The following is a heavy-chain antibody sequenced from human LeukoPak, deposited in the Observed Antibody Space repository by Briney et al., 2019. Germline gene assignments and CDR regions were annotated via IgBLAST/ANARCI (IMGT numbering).Heavy chain of an antibody. CDR1: GYTFTSYG. D-gene: IGHD1-14*01. CDR3: ARAPYTGPYYMDV. V-gene: IGHV1-18*01. Sequence: ASAKVSCKASGYTFTSYGISWVRQAPGQGLEWMGWISAYNGNTNYAQKLQGRVTMTTDTSTSTAYMELRSLRSDNTAVYYCARAPYTGPYYMDVWGKGTTVTVSS. CDR2: ISAYNGNT. J-gene: IGHJ6*03.